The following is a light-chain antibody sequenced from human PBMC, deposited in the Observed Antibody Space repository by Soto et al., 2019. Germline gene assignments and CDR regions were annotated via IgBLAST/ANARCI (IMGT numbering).Light chain of an antibody. CDR1: LSVGRSY. CDR2: VTS. CDR3: QQYGSSPIT. J-gene: IGKJ5*01. V-gene: IGKV3D-20*01. Sequence: TQFPSTLSASVGVTVTLYCGGGLSVGRSYVAWYEHTPGRAPRLLVHVTSRRAIGIPDRLSGSKSGTNVSLTIRRREPEDVGMYYCQQYGSSPITRGQGTRREI.